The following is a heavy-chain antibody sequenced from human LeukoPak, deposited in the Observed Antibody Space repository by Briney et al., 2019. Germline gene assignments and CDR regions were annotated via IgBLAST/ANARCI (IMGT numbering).Heavy chain of an antibody. CDR1: GYTFTGYY. D-gene: IGHD1-26*01. CDR2: ITPNSGGT. V-gene: IGHV1-2*06. J-gene: IGHJ4*02. CDR3: ARDKLVGATRALVPTY. Sequence: ASVKVSCKASGYTFTGYYMHWVRQAPGQGLEWMGRITPNSGGTNYAQKFQGRVTMTRDTSISTPYMELSRLRSDDTAVYYCARDKLVGATRALVPTYWGQGTLVTVSS.